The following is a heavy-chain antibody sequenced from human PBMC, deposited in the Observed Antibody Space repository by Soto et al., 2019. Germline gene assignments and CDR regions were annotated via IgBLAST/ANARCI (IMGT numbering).Heavy chain of an antibody. D-gene: IGHD4-17*01. Sequence: QLQLQESGPGLVKPSETLSLTCTVSGGSISSSSYYWGWIRQPPGKGLECIGSIYYSGSTYYNPSLQSRVTISVDTSKNQFSLKLSSVTAADTAVYYCRVWDGDASFYYYYGMDVWGQGTTVTVSS. CDR2: IYYSGST. V-gene: IGHV4-39*01. J-gene: IGHJ6*02. CDR3: RVWDGDASFYYYYGMDV. CDR1: GGSISSSSYY.